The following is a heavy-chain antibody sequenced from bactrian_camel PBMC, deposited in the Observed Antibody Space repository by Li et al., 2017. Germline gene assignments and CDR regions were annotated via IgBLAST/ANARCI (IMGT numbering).Heavy chain of an antibody. CDR3: AKDRYYGLDDLFGY. CDR2: IYVDGSLI. CDR1: GFTFSTYY. Sequence: HVQLVESGGGVVQPGGSLRLSCAASGFTFSTYYMSWVRQAPGKGLEWVSSIYVDGSLIYYADSVKGRFTVSRDNSKNTLYLQMNSLKTEDTAVYYCAKDRYYGLDDLFGYWGQGTQVTVS. D-gene: IGHD1*01. V-gene: IGHV3-2*01. J-gene: IGHJ6*01.